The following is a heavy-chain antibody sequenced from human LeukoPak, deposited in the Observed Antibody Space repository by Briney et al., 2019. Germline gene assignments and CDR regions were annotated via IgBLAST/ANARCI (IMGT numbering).Heavy chain of an antibody. D-gene: IGHD1-26*01. V-gene: IGHV4-4*07. CDR3: ARQGSGTSYYYYTFPY. J-gene: IGHJ4*02. CDR2: IYTSGST. Sequence: SEALSLTCTVSGGSISSYFWGWIRQPAGKGLEWIGRIYTSGSTNYNPSLKNRVTMSVDTSRNHVYLELNSVTAADTAVYYCARQGSGTSYYYYTFPYWGQGTLVTVSS. CDR1: GGSISSYF.